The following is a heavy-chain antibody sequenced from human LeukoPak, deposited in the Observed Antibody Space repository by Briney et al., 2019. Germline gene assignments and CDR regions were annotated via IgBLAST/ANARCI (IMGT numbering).Heavy chain of an antibody. CDR2: ISWNSGSI. Sequence: GGSLRLSCAASGFTFDDYAMHWVRQAPGKGLEWVSGISWNSGSIGYADSVKGRFTISRDNAKNSLYLQMNSLRAEDTALYYCAKDMTVAAAGTGFDYWGQGTLVTVSS. J-gene: IGHJ4*02. D-gene: IGHD6-13*01. CDR1: GFTFDDYA. V-gene: IGHV3-9*01. CDR3: AKDMTVAAAGTGFDY.